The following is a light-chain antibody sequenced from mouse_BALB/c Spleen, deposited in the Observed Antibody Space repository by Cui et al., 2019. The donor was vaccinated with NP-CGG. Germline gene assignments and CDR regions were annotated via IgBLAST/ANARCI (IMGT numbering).Light chain of an antibody. CDR3: ALWYSNHWV. CDR2: GTN. J-gene: IGLJ1*01. CDR1: TGAVTTSNY. V-gene: IGLV1*01. Sequence: QAVVTQEYALKTSPGETVTLTCRSSTGAVTTSNYANWVQEKPDHLFTGLIGGTNNRVPGIPARFSGSLIGDKAALTITGAQTEDEAIYFCALWYSNHWVFGGGTTLTVL.